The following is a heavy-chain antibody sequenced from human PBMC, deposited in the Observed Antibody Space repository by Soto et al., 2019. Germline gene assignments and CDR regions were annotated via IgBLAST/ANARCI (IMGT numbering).Heavy chain of an antibody. CDR1: GFTFSSYG. J-gene: IGHJ4*02. D-gene: IGHD3-16*01. Sequence: QVQLVESGGGVVQPGRSLRLSCAASGFTFSSYGMHWVRQAPGKGLEWVAVISYDGSNKYYADSVKGRFTISRDNSKNTLYPQMNSLRAEDTAVYYCANWDDAWSWGQGTLVTVSS. V-gene: IGHV3-30*18. CDR3: ANWDDAWS. CDR2: ISYDGSNK.